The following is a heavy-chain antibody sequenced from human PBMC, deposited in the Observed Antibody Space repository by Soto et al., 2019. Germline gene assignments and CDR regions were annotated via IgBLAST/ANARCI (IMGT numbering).Heavy chain of an antibody. V-gene: IGHV3-30*18. CDR3: AKDRMGASWYGFDF. J-gene: IGHJ4*02. Sequence: PGGSLRLSCAASGFIFSTYGMHWIRQAPGKGLEWVAVVSSDGSNTHYADSVKGRFTISRDNSKNTLCLQMNSLRPDDTAVYYCAKDRMGASWYGFDFWGQGTLVTVSS. CDR1: GFIFSTYG. CDR2: VSSDGSNT. D-gene: IGHD6-13*01.